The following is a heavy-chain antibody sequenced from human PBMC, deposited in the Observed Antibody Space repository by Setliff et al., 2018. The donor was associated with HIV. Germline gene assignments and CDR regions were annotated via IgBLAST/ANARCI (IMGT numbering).Heavy chain of an antibody. D-gene: IGHD3-22*01. Sequence: VASVKVSCKASGYTFTSYDISWVRQAPGQGLEWMGWISAYNGNTNYAQKLQGRVTMTTDTSTSTAYMELRSLRSDDTAVYYCAREIGDYYDSSGYYPPTDYYYGMDVWCQGTTVTRLL. CDR3: AREIGDYYDSSGYYPPTDYYYGMDV. CDR2: ISAYNGNT. J-gene: IGHJ6*02. V-gene: IGHV1-18*01. CDR1: GYTFTSYD.